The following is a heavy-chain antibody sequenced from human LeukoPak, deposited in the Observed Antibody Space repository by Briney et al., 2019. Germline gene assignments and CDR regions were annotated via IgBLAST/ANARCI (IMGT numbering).Heavy chain of an antibody. Sequence: GGSLRLSCAASGFTFDDYAMHWVRQAPGKGLEWVSGISWNSGSRGYVDSVKGRFTISRDNAKNSLYLQMNSLRAEDTAFYYCAKDRHYDSSGQFDYWGQGTLVTVSS. CDR2: ISWNSGSR. D-gene: IGHD3-22*01. J-gene: IGHJ4*02. CDR3: AKDRHYDSSGQFDY. V-gene: IGHV3-9*01. CDR1: GFTFDDYA.